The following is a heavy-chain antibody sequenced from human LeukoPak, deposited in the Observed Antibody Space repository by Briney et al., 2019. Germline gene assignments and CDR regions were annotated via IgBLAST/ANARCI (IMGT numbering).Heavy chain of an antibody. Sequence: PGASLRLSCAASGFTFSSYAMSWVRQAPGKGLEWVSAMSGSGGSTYYAGSVKGRFTISRDNSKNTLYLQMNSLRAEDTAVYYCAKDYTVTGFYFDYWGQGTLVTVSS. CDR3: AKDYTVTGFYFDY. D-gene: IGHD4-17*01. J-gene: IGHJ4*02. V-gene: IGHV3-23*01. CDR1: GFTFSSYA. CDR2: MSGSGGST.